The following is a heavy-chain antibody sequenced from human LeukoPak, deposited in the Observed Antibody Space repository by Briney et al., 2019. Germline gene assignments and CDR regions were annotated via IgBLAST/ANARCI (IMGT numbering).Heavy chain of an antibody. V-gene: IGHV1-2*02. CDR1: GYTFTGYY. CDR3: ARDLAAAAGTDDY. Sequence: GASVKVSCKASGYTFTGYYMHWVRQAPGQGLEWMGWINPNSGGTNYAQKFQGRVTMTRDTSISTAYMELSRLRSDDTAVYYCARDLAAAAGTDDYWGQGTLVTVSS. D-gene: IGHD6-13*01. J-gene: IGHJ4*02. CDR2: INPNSGGT.